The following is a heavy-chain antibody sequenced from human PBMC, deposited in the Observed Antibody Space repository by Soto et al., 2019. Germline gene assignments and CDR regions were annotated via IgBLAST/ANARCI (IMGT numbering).Heavy chain of an antibody. CDR2: IYYSGST. J-gene: IGHJ5*02. CDR3: ARVGRRRDSSHKRVNWFDP. Sequence: PSETLSLTCTVSGGSISSGGYYWSWIRQHPGKGLEWIGYIYYSGSTYYNPSLKSRVTISVDTSKNQFSLKLSSVTAADTAVYYCARVGRRRDSSHKRVNWFDPWGQGTLVTVSS. CDR1: GGSISSGGYY. D-gene: IGHD5-18*01. V-gene: IGHV4-31*03.